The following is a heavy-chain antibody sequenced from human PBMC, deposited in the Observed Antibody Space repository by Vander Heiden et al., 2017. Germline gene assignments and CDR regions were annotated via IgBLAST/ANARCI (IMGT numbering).Heavy chain of an antibody. D-gene: IGHD1-26*01. V-gene: IGHV3-15*07. CDR3: TTGGSYSAFDI. Sequence: EVQLVESGGVLVKPGGSLRLSCAVSGFPFTNAWMNWVRQAPGKGLEWVGRIKSKAEGGATDYAAPVKGRFTISRDDSENTVYLQMNSLKSEDTAVYYCTTGGSYSAFDIWGQGTMVTVSS. CDR1: GFPFTNAW. J-gene: IGHJ3*02. CDR2: IKSKAEGGAT.